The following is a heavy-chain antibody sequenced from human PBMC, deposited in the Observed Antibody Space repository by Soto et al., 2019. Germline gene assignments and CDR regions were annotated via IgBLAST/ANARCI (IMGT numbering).Heavy chain of an antibody. J-gene: IGHJ4*02. CDR3: ARDQGDGYNFDY. Sequence: PSETLSLTCTVSGGSISSYYWSWIRQPPGKGLEWIGYIYYSGSTNYNPSLKSRVTISVDTSKNQFSPKLSSVTAADTAVYYCARDQGDGYNFDYWGQGTLVTVSS. D-gene: IGHD5-12*01. V-gene: IGHV4-59*01. CDR2: IYYSGST. CDR1: GGSISSYY.